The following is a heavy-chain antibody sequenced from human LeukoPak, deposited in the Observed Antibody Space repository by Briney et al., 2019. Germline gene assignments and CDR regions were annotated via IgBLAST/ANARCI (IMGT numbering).Heavy chain of an antibody. CDR2: IRSNGATA. V-gene: IGHV3-23*01. D-gene: IGHD1-1*01. CDR3: ARGQEFDDGVFDS. Sequence: GGSLRVSCAATGFSFSSFAMTWVRQAPGKGLEWVSTIRSNGATAYNADSVKGRFTISRDNSKNTVYLQMNSVRVEDTAIYYCARGQEFDDGVFDSWGEGTLVTVCS. CDR1: GFSFSSFA. J-gene: IGHJ4*02.